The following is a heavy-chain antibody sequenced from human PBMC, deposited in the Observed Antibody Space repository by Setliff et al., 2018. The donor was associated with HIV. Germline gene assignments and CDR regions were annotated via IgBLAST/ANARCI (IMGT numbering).Heavy chain of an antibody. J-gene: IGHJ4*02. CDR1: GGSISSYY. CDR3: AREEEIFGVVLRWYYFDY. CDR2: IYYSGST. D-gene: IGHD3-3*01. V-gene: IGHV4-59*12. Sequence: SETLSLTCTVSGGSISSYYWSWIRQPPGKGLEWIGYIYYSGSTNYNPSLKSRITISVDTSKNQFSLKLSSVTAADTAVYYCAREEEIFGVVLRWYYFDYLGQGTLVTVLL.